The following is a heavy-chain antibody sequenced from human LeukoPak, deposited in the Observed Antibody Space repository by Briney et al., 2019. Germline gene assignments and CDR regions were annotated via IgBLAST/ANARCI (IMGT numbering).Heavy chain of an antibody. J-gene: IGHJ4*02. CDR1: GYSISSGYY. CDR2: IYHTGST. V-gene: IGHV4-38-2*02. D-gene: IGHD3-22*01. CDR3: ARAPSTIYYDVSGYWGSLDY. Sequence: SETLSLTCTVSGYSISSGYYWGWIRQPPGMGLEWIGSIYHTGSTYYNPSLKSRVTISVDTSKNQFSLKLSSVTAADTAVYYCARAPSTIYYDVSGYWGSLDYGGQEPLVTVS.